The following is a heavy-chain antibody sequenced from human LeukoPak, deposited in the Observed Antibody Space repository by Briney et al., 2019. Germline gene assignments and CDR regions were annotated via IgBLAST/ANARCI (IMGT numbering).Heavy chain of an antibody. CDR1: GGSLRGGDYY. J-gene: IGHJ5*02. D-gene: IGHD2-15*01. Sequence: SETLSDTCTDSGGSLRGGDYYWSWIRHPPGKGLEWIGYIYYSGSTYNNPSLRSRVTISVETSKNQFSLKMSSVTAADTAVYFCARVRQCGTVWFDPWGQGTLVTVSS. CDR3: ARVRQCGTVWFDP. CDR2: IYYSGST. V-gene: IGHV4-30-4*01.